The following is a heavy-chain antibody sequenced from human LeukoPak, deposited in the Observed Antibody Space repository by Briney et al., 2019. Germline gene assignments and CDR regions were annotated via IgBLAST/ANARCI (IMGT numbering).Heavy chain of an antibody. V-gene: IGHV3-23*01. D-gene: IGHD6-19*01. Sequence: GGSLRLSCAASGFTFSSYWMSWVRQAPGKGLEWVSAISGSGGSTYYADSVKGRFTISRDNSKNTLYLQMNSLRAEDTAVYYCAKRLAYSSGWLFNYWGQGTLVTVPS. CDR1: GFTFSSYW. CDR2: ISGSGGST. CDR3: AKRLAYSSGWLFNY. J-gene: IGHJ4*01.